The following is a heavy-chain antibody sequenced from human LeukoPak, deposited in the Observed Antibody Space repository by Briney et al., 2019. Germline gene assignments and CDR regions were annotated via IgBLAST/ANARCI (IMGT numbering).Heavy chain of an antibody. Sequence: PSETLSLTCAVYGGSFSGYYWSWIRQPPGKGLEWIGEINHSGSTNYNPSLKSRVTISVGTSKNQFSLKLSSVTAADTAVYYCARRAYYYDSSGYGTLIDYWGQGTLVTVSS. CDR1: GGSFSGYY. CDR2: INHSGST. CDR3: ARRAYYYDSSGYGTLIDY. V-gene: IGHV4-34*01. D-gene: IGHD3-22*01. J-gene: IGHJ4*02.